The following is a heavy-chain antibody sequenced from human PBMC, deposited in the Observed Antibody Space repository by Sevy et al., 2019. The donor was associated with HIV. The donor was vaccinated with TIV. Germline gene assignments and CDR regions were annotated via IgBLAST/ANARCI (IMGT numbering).Heavy chain of an antibody. J-gene: IGHJ5*02. Sequence: SETLSPTCTVSGGSISSYPWNWIRQPPGKRLEWIGFISYSGSTTYNPTLRSRVTISVDTSKKQFSLNLSSVTAADTAVYYCARDSGTGWFDAWGQGTLVTVSS. CDR1: GGSISSYP. CDR2: ISYSGST. V-gene: IGHV4-59*01. CDR3: ARDSGTGWFDA. D-gene: IGHD1-1*01.